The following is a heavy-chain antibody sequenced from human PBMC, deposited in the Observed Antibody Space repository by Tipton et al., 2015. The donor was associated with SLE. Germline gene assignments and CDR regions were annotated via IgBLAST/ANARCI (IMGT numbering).Heavy chain of an antibody. CDR3: ARDDRGRSGGPLGGMDV. CDR1: GFTFSSYA. Sequence: SLRLSCAASGFTFSSYAMHWVRQAPGKGLEYVSAISSNGGSTYYANSVKGRFTISRDNSKNTLYLQMGSLRAEDMAVYYCARDDRGRSGGPLGGMDVWGQGTTVTVSS. J-gene: IGHJ6*02. V-gene: IGHV3-64*01. CDR2: ISSNGGST. D-gene: IGHD2-15*01.